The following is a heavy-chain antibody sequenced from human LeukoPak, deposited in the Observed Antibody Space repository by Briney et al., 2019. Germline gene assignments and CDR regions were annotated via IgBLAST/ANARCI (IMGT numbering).Heavy chain of an antibody. CDR3: ARYEGQWLALDR. D-gene: IGHD6-19*01. Sequence: SETLSLTCTVSGGSISSSSYYWGWIRQPPGKGLEWIGSFYYSGSTFYNPSLKSRVTMSVDTSKNQFSLKLSSVTAADTAVYYCARYEGQWLALDRWGQGTLVTVSS. J-gene: IGHJ5*02. CDR1: GGSISSSSYY. CDR2: FYYSGST. V-gene: IGHV4-39*01.